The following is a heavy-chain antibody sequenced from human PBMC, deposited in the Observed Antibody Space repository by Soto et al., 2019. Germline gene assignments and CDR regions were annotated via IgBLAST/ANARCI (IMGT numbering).Heavy chain of an antibody. CDR1: GGSISSSSYY. D-gene: IGHD3-16*01. CDR3: ATSRPWGELRAGWFDP. J-gene: IGHJ5*02. Sequence: QLQLQESGPGLVKPSETLSLTCTVSGGSISSSSYYWDWIRQPPGKGLEWIGGIYYSGGTSYNPSLKSRVTISVDTSMNQFSLKLSSVTAADTAVYFCATSRPWGELRAGWFDPWGQGTLVTVSS. V-gene: IGHV4-39*01. CDR2: IYYSGGT.